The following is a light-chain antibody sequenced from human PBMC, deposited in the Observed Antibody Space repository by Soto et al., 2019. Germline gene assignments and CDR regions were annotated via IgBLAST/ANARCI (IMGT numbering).Light chain of an antibody. CDR1: QSVSSN. Sequence: EIVMTQSPATLSVSPGERATLSCRAIQSVSSNLALYHETPCPAPRLLIYGASTRATCIPARFSGSGSGTEFTLTISSLQSEDFAVYYCQQYNNWPWTFGQGTKVDNK. J-gene: IGKJ1*01. CDR3: QQYNNWPWT. V-gene: IGKV3-15*01. CDR2: GAS.